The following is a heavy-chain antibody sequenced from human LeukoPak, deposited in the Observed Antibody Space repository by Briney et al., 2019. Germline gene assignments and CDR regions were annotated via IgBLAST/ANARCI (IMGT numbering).Heavy chain of an antibody. V-gene: IGHV1-46*01. D-gene: IGHD5-18*01. CDR1: GYTFTSYY. Sequence: ASVKVSCKASGYTFTSYYMHWVRQAPGQGLEWMGIINPSGGSTSYAQKFQGRVTMTRDMSTSTVYMELRSLRSEDTAVYYCARDRSGYSYGLGWFRARRGPLHYWGQGTLVTVSS. CDR3: ARDRSGYSYGLGWFRARRGPLHY. J-gene: IGHJ4*02. CDR2: INPSGGST.